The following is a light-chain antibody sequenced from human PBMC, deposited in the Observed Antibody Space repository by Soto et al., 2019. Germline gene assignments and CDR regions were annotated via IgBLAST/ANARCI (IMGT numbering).Light chain of an antibody. CDR2: DDS. J-gene: IGLJ3*02. V-gene: IGLV2-14*01. CDR3: NSYTSSSNLV. Sequence: QSALTQPASVSGSPGQSITISCTGTSSDVGGYNYVSWYQQHPGKAPKLLIYDDSNRPSVVSNRFSGSKSGNTASLTISGLQAEDEADYYCNSYTSSSNLVFGGGTQLTVL. CDR1: SSDVGGYNY.